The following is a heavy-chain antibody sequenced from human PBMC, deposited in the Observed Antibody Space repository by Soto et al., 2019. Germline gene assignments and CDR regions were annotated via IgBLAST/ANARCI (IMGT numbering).Heavy chain of an antibody. V-gene: IGHV3-7*01. D-gene: IGHD6-6*01. CDR1: GFTFNNYW. CDR3: ARIGYSSSSFDY. J-gene: IGHJ4*02. CDR2: LNQDGSQN. Sequence: PGGSLRLSCAASGFTFNNYWMSWVRQAPGKGLEWVANLNQDGSQNFFVDSLKGRFTISRDNAKKSVFLQMNSLRAEDTAVYYCARIGYSSSSFDYWGQGTQVTVSS.